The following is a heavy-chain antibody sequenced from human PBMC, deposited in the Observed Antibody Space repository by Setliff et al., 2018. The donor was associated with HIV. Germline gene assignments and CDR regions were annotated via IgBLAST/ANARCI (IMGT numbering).Heavy chain of an antibody. CDR1: GYTFTSYG. J-gene: IGHJ4*02. CDR2: INPTSGDT. V-gene: IGHV1-2*06. CDR3: ARSVLLWFGELHFDY. Sequence: ASVKVSCKASGYTFTSYGISWVRQAPGQGLEWMGRINPTSGDTNYAQKFQGRVTMTRDTSISTAYMELSRLRSDDTAVYYCARSVLLWFGELHFDYWGQGTLVTVSS. D-gene: IGHD3-10*01.